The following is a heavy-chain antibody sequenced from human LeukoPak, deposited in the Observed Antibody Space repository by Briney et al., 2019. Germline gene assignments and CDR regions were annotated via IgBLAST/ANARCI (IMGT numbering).Heavy chain of an antibody. CDR1: GFTFSSYW. CDR3: ARQKGGRSFFDS. Sequence: GGSLRLSCAASGFTFSSYWMHWVRQDPGKGLLWVSRINGEGTTTAYADSVKGRFTISRDNAKNTLYLQMNSLRADDTAVYYCARQKGGRSFFDSWGQGTLVTVSS. V-gene: IGHV3-74*01. D-gene: IGHD1-26*01. CDR2: INGEGTTT. J-gene: IGHJ4*02.